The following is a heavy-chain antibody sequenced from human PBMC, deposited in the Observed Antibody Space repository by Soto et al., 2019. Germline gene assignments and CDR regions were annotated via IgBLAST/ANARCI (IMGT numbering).Heavy chain of an antibody. CDR2: IKEDGSEK. D-gene: IGHD2-15*01. Sequence: EVQLVESGGGLVQPGGSLRLSCAASGFTFSNFWMSWVRQAPGKGLAWVANIKEDGSEKYYVDSVKGRFTISRDSAKKSLYLQMDSHRAEDTAVDYCARLRKVGDCDYWGQGALVTVST. J-gene: IGHJ4*02. CDR3: ARLRKVGDCDY. V-gene: IGHV3-7*03. CDR1: GFTFSNFW.